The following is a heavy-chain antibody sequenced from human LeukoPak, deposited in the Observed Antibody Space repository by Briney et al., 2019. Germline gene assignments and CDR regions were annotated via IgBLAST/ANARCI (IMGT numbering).Heavy chain of an antibody. D-gene: IGHD1-20*01. V-gene: IGHV3-21*01. Sequence: TGGSLRLSCAASGFTFSSYSMNWVRQAPGKRLEWVSSITRSSTSTYYTDSVRGRFTISRDNAKNSLYLQMNSLRAEDTAVYYCARDNWNDAPGGFDPWGQGTLVTVSS. J-gene: IGHJ5*02. CDR3: ARDNWNDAPGGFDP. CDR2: ITRSSTST. CDR1: GFTFSSYS.